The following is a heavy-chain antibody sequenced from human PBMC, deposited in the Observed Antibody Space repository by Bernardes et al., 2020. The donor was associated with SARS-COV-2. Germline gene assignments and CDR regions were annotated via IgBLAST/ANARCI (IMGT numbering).Heavy chain of an antibody. D-gene: IGHD3-16*02. J-gene: IGHJ4*02. Sequence: GCSLLLSCAASGFAFSSSAMSWVRQAPGQGLEWVSAISGSGGSTYYADSVKGRFTISRDNSKNTLYLQMNSLRAEDTAVYYCAKCPCWGLSLINYFDYWGQGTLVTVSS. V-gene: IGHV3-23*01. CDR2: ISGSGGST. CDR3: AKCPCWGLSLINYFDY. CDR1: GFAFSSSA.